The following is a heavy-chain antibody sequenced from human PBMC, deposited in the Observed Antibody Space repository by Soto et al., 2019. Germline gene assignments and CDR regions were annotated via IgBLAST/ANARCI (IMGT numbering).Heavy chain of an antibody. CDR2: IRSKAYGGTT. V-gene: IGHV3-49*03. CDR1: GFTFGYYA. CDR3: SSSGRYRWYYYYGMDV. Sequence: GGSLRLSCTASGFTFGYYAMSWFRQAPGKGLEWVGFIRSKAYGGTTEYAASVKGRFTISRDDSKSIAHLQMNSLKTEDTAVYYXSSSGRYRWYYYYGMDVWGQGTTVTVSS. D-gene: IGHD6-19*01. J-gene: IGHJ6*02.